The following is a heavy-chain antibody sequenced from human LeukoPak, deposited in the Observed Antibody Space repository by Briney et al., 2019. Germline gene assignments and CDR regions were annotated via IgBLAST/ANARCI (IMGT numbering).Heavy chain of an antibody. CDR2: IRSKAYGGTT. V-gene: IGHV3-49*04. D-gene: IGHD2-2*01. Sequence: PAGRSLRLSCTASGFTFGDYAMSWVRQAPGKGLEWVGFIRSKAYGGTTEYAASVKGRFTISRDDSKSIAYLQMNSLKTEDTAVYYCARDSRLGYCSSTSCYGAPYYYYGMDVWGQGTTVTVSS. CDR1: GFTFGDYA. CDR3: ARDSRLGYCSSTSCYGAPYYYYGMDV. J-gene: IGHJ6*02.